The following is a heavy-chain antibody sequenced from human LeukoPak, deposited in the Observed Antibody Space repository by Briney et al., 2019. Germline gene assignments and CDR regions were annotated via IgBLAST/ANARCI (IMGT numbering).Heavy chain of an antibody. CDR2: ISAYNGNT. CDR3: ARDFYSIPDY. Sequence: ASVKVSCKASGYTFINYDIRWVRQAPGQGLEWMGWISAYNGNTNYAQKLQGRVTMTTDTSTSTAYMELRSLRSDDTAVYYCARDFYSIPDYWGQGTLVTVSS. CDR1: GYTFINYD. J-gene: IGHJ4*02. V-gene: IGHV1-18*01. D-gene: IGHD4-11*01.